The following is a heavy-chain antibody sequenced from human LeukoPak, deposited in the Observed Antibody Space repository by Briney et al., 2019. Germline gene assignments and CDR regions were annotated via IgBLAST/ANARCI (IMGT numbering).Heavy chain of an antibody. CDR3: ARRNWNDLNAFDI. Sequence: ASVKVSCKASGYTFTGYYMHWVRQAPGQGLEWMGWINPNSGGTNYAQKFQGRVTMTRDTSISTAYMELGSLRSEDTAVYYCARRNWNDLNAFDIWGQGTMVTVSS. J-gene: IGHJ3*02. V-gene: IGHV1-2*02. D-gene: IGHD1-1*01. CDR1: GYTFTGYY. CDR2: INPNSGGT.